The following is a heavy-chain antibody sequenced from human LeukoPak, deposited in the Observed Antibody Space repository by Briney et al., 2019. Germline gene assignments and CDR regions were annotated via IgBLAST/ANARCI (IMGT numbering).Heavy chain of an antibody. CDR2: IYYSGST. Sequence: PSETLSLTCTVSGGSISSSSYYWGWIRQPPGKGLEWIGIIYYSGSTYYNPSLKSRVTISVDTSKNQFSLKLSSVTAADTAVYYCARDELWRYPPGRFDYWGQGTLVTVSS. J-gene: IGHJ4*02. D-gene: IGHD2-21*01. CDR1: GGSISSSSYY. V-gene: IGHV4-39*07. CDR3: ARDELWRYPPGRFDY.